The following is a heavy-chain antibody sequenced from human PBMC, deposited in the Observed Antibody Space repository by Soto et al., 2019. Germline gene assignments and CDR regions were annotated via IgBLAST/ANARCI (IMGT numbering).Heavy chain of an antibody. CDR2: ISGSGGST. Sequence: GGSLRLSCAASGFTFSSYAMSWVRQAPGKGLEWVSAISGSGGSTYYADSVKGRFTISRDNSKNTLYLQMNSLRAEDTAVYYCAKDPPSWAAAYKPRDYWGQGTLVTVSS. J-gene: IGHJ4*02. CDR3: AKDPPSWAAAYKPRDY. V-gene: IGHV3-23*01. D-gene: IGHD2-2*01. CDR1: GFTFSSYA.